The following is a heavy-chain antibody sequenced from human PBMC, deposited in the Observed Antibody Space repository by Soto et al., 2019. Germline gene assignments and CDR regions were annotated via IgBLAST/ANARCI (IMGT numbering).Heavy chain of an antibody. CDR1: GGSISSYY. Sequence: QVQLQESGPGLVKPSETLSLTCTVSGGSISSYYWRWIRQPAGKGLEWIGRIYTSGSTNYNPSLKCRVTMSVDTSKNEFYLKRSSVTAADTAVYYCARDIAVAGERYYYYGMDVWGQGTTVTVSS. CDR3: ARDIAVAGERYYYYGMDV. D-gene: IGHD6-19*01. J-gene: IGHJ6*02. V-gene: IGHV4-4*07. CDR2: IYTSGST.